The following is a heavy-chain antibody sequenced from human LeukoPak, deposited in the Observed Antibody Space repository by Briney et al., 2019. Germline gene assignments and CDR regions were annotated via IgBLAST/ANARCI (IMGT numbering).Heavy chain of an antibody. CDR2: INTDGRSI. Sequence: GGSLRLSCAASGFTFSSNWMHWVRHAPGKGLVWVSHINTDGRSISYADSVKGRFTVSRDNAKNTLYLQMNSLRADDTAVYYCARDLAAAQYYFDYWGQGTLVTVSS. D-gene: IGHD6-13*01. V-gene: IGHV3-74*01. CDR1: GFTFSSNW. J-gene: IGHJ4*02. CDR3: ARDLAAAQYYFDY.